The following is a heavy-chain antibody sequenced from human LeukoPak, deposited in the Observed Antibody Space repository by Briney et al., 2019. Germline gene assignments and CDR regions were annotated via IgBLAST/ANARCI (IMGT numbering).Heavy chain of an antibody. Sequence: SETLSLTCTVSGGSISSSSYYWGWLRQPPGKGLEWIGSIYYSGSTYYNPSLKSRVTISVDTSKNQFSLKLSSVTAADTAVYYCARQTTVTTLYYYYGMDVWGQGTTVTVSS. CDR3: ARQTTVTTLYYYYGMDV. CDR2: IYYSGST. D-gene: IGHD4-17*01. V-gene: IGHV4-39*01. CDR1: GGSISSSSYY. J-gene: IGHJ6*02.